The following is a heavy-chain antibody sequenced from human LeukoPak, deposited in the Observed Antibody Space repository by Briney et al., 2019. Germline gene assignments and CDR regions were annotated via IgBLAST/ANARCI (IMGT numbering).Heavy chain of an antibody. D-gene: IGHD6-13*01. J-gene: IGHJ4*02. V-gene: IGHV3-11*01. CDR2: IGRSETPM. CDR3: ARMKGAAAATFEY. Sequence: GGSLRLSCTASGFTFSDYYMSWIRQAPGKGLEWVSDIGRSETPMNYADPVKGRFTISRDNAKNSLYLHMTSLRGEDTAVCYCARMKGAAAATFEYWGQGSLVTVSS. CDR1: GFTFSDYY.